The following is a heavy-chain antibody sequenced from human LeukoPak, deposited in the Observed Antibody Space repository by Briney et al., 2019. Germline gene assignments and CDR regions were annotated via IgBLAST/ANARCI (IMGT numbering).Heavy chain of an antibody. J-gene: IGHJ5*02. CDR3: AKGRDSSGYYSCWFDP. Sequence: GGSLRLSCAASGFTFSRYAMSWVRQAPGKGLEWVSAISGSGGSTYYADSVKGRFTISRDNSKNTLYLQMNSLRAEDTAVYYCAKGRDSSGYYSCWFDPWGQGTLVTVSS. V-gene: IGHV3-23*01. CDR2: ISGSGGST. CDR1: GFTFSRYA. D-gene: IGHD3-22*01.